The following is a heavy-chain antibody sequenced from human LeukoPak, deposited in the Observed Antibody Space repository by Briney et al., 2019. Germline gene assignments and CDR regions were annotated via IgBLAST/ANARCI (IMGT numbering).Heavy chain of an antibody. Sequence: SETLSLTCSVSGYSISSGYYWGWIRQPPRKGLEWIGSIYYSGSTSHNPSLKSRVTISVDTSKNQFSLNLSSVTAADTAMYYCARYPTFYYDSIVSPTDAFDIWGQGTMVTVSS. J-gene: IGHJ3*02. CDR3: ARYPTFYYDSIVSPTDAFDI. V-gene: IGHV4-38-2*02. CDR2: IYYSGST. CDR1: GYSISSGYY. D-gene: IGHD3-22*01.